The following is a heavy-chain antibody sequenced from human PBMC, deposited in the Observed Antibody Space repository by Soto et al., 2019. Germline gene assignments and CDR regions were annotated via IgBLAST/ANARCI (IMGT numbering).Heavy chain of an antibody. Sequence: SETLSLTCTVSGGSISSYYWSWIRQPPGKGLEWIGYIYYSGSTNYNPSLKSRVTISVDTSKNQFSLKLSSVTAADTAVYYCARDRVAAAGNGGMDVWGQGTTVTVSS. D-gene: IGHD6-13*01. CDR2: IYYSGST. V-gene: IGHV4-59*01. J-gene: IGHJ6*02. CDR1: GGSISSYY. CDR3: ARDRVAAAGNGGMDV.